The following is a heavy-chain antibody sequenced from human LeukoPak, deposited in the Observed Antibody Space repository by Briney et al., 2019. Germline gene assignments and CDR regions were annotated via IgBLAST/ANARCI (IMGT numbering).Heavy chain of an antibody. CDR1: GGTFSSYA. Sequence: GASVKVSCKTSGGTFSSYAISWVRQAPGQGLEWMGGIITIFGTAKYAQKFQGRVTITADESTTTAYMELSSLRSEDTAVYYCARSSRSYYYYYMDVWGKGTTVTISS. J-gene: IGHJ6*03. CDR3: ARSSRSYYYYYMDV. CDR2: IITIFGTA. V-gene: IGHV1-69*13.